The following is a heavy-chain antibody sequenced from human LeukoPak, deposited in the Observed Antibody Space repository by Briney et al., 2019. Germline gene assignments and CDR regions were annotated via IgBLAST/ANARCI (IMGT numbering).Heavy chain of an antibody. Sequence: GGSLRLSCAASGFTFSSYWMSWVRQAPGKGLEWVSYISSSGSTIYYADSVKGRSTISRDNAKNSLYLQMNSLRAEDTAVYYCAREGRQLEPPTGDYWGQGTLVTVSS. CDR1: GFTFSSYW. J-gene: IGHJ4*02. D-gene: IGHD1-1*01. V-gene: IGHV3-48*04. CDR2: ISSSGSTI. CDR3: AREGRQLEPPTGDY.